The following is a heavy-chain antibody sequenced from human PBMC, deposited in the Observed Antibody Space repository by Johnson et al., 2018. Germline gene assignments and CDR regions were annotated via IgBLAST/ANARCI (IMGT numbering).Heavy chain of an antibody. J-gene: IGHJ6*03. D-gene: IGHD2-15*01. CDR1: GYSFTTYW. V-gene: IGHV5-51*01. CDR2: IYPGDSDT. CDR3: ARQIGVAHGDYDYYMDV. Sequence: VQLVESGAEVRKPGESLKISCKGSGYSFTTYWIGWVRQMPGKGLEWMGTIYPGDSDTRYSPSFQGQVTISADKSISSAYLQWSSLKASDTAMYYCARQIGVAHGDYDYYMDVWGKGTTVTVSS.